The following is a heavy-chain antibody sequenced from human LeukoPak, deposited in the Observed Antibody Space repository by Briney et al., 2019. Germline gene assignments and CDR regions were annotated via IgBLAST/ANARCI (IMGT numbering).Heavy chain of an antibody. Sequence: GGSLRLSCAASGFPFSSSSMSWVRQAPVKGLEWVSAITGNGGSTYYADSVKGRFTISRDNSKKTLFLQMNSLRAEDTAVYYCAKDLAPAAYWGQGTLVTVSS. V-gene: IGHV3-23*01. CDR2: ITGNGGST. CDR1: GFPFSSSS. J-gene: IGHJ4*02. D-gene: IGHD2-2*01. CDR3: AKDLAPAAY.